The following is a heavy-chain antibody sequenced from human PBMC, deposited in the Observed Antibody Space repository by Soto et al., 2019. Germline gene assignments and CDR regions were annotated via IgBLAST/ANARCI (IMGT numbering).Heavy chain of an antibody. Sequence: PGGSLRLSCAASGFTFSSYAMSWVRQAPGKGLEVVSAISGSGGSTYYADSVKGRFTISRDNSKNTLYLQMNSLRAEDTAVYYCAKHLVPAAINYDYGMDVWGQGTTVTVAS. CDR1: GFTFSSYA. J-gene: IGHJ6*02. CDR2: ISGSGGST. CDR3: AKHLVPAAINYDYGMDV. V-gene: IGHV3-23*01. D-gene: IGHD2-2*01.